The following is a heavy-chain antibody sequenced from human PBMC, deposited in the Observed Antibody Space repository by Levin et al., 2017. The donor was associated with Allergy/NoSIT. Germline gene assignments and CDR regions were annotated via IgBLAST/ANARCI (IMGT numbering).Heavy chain of an antibody. CDR3: AREGPWGYSKGFDY. J-gene: IGHJ4*02. V-gene: IGHV4-39*02. Sequence: NPSETLSLTCSVSGGSISGSSYYWGWLRQPPGTGLEWIGSIHYSGNVYYNPSLESRVTISVDTSKNQLSMRLTSVTAADTAVYYCAREGPWGYSKGFDYWGQGTLVPVSS. CDR2: IHYSGNV. D-gene: IGHD5-18*01. CDR1: GGSISGSSYY.